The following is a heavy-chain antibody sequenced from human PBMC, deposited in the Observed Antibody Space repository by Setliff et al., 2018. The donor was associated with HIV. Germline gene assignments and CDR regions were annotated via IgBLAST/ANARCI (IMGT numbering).Heavy chain of an antibody. CDR2: ISSNGGST. V-gene: IGHV3-64*02. Sequence: GGSLRLSCAASGFTCSSYAMHWVRQAPGKGLEYVSAISSNGGSTYYADSVKGRFTISRDNSKNTLYLQMGSLRAEDMAVYYCAREAYCSSTSCSEFWWYFDYWGQGTLVTVSS. CDR1: GFTCSSYA. J-gene: IGHJ4*02. CDR3: AREAYCSSTSCSEFWWYFDY. D-gene: IGHD2-2*01.